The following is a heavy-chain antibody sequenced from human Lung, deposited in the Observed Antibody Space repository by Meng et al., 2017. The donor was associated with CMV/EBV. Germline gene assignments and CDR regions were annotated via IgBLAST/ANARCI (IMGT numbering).Heavy chain of an antibody. CDR2: IKQDGSEK. D-gene: IGHD1-26*01. J-gene: IGHJ4*02. Sequence: GESLKISCAASGFTFSRYWMGWGRQVPGKGLEWVANIKQDGSEKYYVDSVKGRFTIARDNAKNSLYLQMNSLRADDTAVYYCVKGGTQDLEYWGQGTLVTVSS. CDR1: GFTFSRYW. V-gene: IGHV3-7*01. CDR3: VKGGTQDLEY.